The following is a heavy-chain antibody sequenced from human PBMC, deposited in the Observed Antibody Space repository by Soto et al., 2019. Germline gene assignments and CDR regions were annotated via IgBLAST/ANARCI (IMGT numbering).Heavy chain of an antibody. CDR2: MNPNSGNT. CDR1: GYTFTSYD. J-gene: IGHJ3*02. D-gene: IGHD1-1*01. Sequence: GASVKVSCKASGYTFTSYDINWVRQATGQGLEWMGWMNPNSGNTGYAQKFQGRVTMTRNTSISTAYMELSSLRSEDTAVYYCATEGGPTRKTNAFDIWGQGTMVTVSS. CDR3: ATEGGPTRKTNAFDI. V-gene: IGHV1-8*01.